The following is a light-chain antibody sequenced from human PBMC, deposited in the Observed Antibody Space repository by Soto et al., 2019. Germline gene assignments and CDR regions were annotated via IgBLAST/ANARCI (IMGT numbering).Light chain of an antibody. CDR1: QFVSTN. J-gene: IGKJ4*01. V-gene: IGKV3-15*01. CDR2: SAS. CDR3: QQFNNWPPLT. Sequence: EVVRTQSPATLSVSPGERATLSCRASQFVSTNLAWYQQKPGQAHRLLIYSASTRATGIPARFSGSGSGTEFTLTISSLQSEDSAVYYCQQFNNWPPLTFGGGTKVEIK.